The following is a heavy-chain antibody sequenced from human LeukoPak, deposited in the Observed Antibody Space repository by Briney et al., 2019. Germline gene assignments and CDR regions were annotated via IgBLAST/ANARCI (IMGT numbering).Heavy chain of an antibody. Sequence: PSETLSLTCTVSGGSISSSSYYWGWIRQPPGKGLEWIGSIYYSGNTYYNPSLKSRVTISVDTSKNQFSLKLSSVSAADTAVYYCARYHCSSTSCYHGYWGQGTLVTVSS. CDR2: IYYSGNT. V-gene: IGHV4-39*01. D-gene: IGHD2-2*01. CDR1: GGSISSSSYY. J-gene: IGHJ4*02. CDR3: ARYHCSSTSCYHGY.